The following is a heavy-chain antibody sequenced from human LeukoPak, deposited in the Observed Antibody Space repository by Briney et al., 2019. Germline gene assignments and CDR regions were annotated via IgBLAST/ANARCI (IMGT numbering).Heavy chain of an antibody. CDR1: GGTFSRFT. Sequence: SVKVSCKASGGTFSRFTISWVRQAPGQGFEWMGGISPIFGTANFAQKFQGRVSITADESTSTAFMELSSLRSEDTAVYYCAREWGLESSGYYYAYWGQGTLVTVSS. CDR3: AREWGLESSGYYYAY. D-gene: IGHD3-22*01. V-gene: IGHV1-69*13. CDR2: ISPIFGTA. J-gene: IGHJ4*02.